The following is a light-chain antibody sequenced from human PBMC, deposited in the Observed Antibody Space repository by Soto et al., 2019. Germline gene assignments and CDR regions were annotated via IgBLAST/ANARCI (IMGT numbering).Light chain of an antibody. J-gene: IGKJ2*01. Sequence: IQLTQSPSSLSASVGDRVTITCRASQATSGFLVWYQQNPGQAPKLLIYGASTLQSGVPSRFSGSGSGTDFTLTISSLQPADIATYYCQQFKSYPYTFGQGTKLEIK. CDR3: QQFKSYPYT. CDR1: QATSGF. V-gene: IGKV1-9*01. CDR2: GAS.